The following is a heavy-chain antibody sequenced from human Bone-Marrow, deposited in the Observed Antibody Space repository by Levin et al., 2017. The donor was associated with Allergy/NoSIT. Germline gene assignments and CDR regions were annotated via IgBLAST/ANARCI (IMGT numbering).Heavy chain of an antibody. CDR3: ASPAELERQGDAFDI. CDR2: IIPILGIA. J-gene: IGHJ3*02. V-gene: IGHV1-69*02. CDR1: GGTFSSYT. D-gene: IGHD1-1*01. Sequence: PGGSLRLSCKASGGTFSSYTISWVRQAPGQGLEWMGRIIPILGIANYAQKFQGRVTITADKSTSTAYMELSSLRSEDTAVYYCASPAELERQGDAFDIWGQGTMVTVSS.